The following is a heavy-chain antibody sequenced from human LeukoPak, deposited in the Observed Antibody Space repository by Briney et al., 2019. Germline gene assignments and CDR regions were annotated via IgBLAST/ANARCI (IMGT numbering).Heavy chain of an antibody. CDR2: IYYSGST. CDR1: GGSISNYF. CDR3: ARLRGALDY. D-gene: IGHD1-26*01. V-gene: IGHV4-59*08. Sequence: SETLSLTCTVSGGSISNYFWSWIRQPPGKGLECIGYIYYSGSTNYNPSLKSRATISVDTSKNQFSLKLSSVTAADTAVYYCARLRGALDYWGQGTLVTVSS. J-gene: IGHJ4*02.